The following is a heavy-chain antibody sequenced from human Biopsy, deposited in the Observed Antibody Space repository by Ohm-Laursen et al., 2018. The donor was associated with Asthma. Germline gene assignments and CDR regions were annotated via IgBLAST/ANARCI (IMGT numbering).Heavy chain of an antibody. J-gene: IGHJ4*02. Sequence: SLRLSCAASGFTFSSYWMYWVRQDPGKGQMRASLINPDGSSTRYADSVKGRFTISRDNSKNTLYLQMNSLRTEDTAVYYCAKRRGYSGHDNDYWGQGTLVIVSS. CDR3: AKRRGYSGHDNDY. D-gene: IGHD5-12*01. CDR2: INPDGSST. CDR1: GFTFSSYW. V-gene: IGHV3-74*01.